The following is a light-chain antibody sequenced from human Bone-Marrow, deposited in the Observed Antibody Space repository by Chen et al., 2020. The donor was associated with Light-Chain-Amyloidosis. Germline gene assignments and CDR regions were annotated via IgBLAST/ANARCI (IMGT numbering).Light chain of an antibody. CDR2: LNSDGSH. CDR1: SGHSSYA. V-gene: IGLV4-69*01. Sequence: QLVLTQSPSASASRGASVKLTCTLSSGHSSYAIAWHQQQPEKGPRYLMKLNSDGSHSKGDGIPDRFSGSSSGAERYLTISSLQSEDEADYYCQTWGTGEVFGGGTKLTVL. J-gene: IGLJ3*02. CDR3: QTWGTGEV.